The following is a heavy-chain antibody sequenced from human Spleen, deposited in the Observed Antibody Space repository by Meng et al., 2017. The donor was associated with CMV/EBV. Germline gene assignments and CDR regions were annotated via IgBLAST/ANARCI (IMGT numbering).Heavy chain of an antibody. CDR2: ISYDGSKK. J-gene: IGHJ4*02. Sequence: GESLKISCAASGFTFSSYVMHWVRQAPGKGLEWVAVISYDGSKKYNADSVKGRFTISRNNSKNTLYLQMNSLTAEDTALYYCAKKGDPGTTGYLDNWGQGTLVTVSS. V-gene: IGHV3-30*04. D-gene: IGHD3-10*01. CDR3: AKKGDPGTTGYLDN. CDR1: GFTFSSYV.